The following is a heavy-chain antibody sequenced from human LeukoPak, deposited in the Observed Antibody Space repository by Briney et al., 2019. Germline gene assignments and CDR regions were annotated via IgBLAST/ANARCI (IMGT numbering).Heavy chain of an antibody. CDR2: IWDDGGNK. J-gene: IGHJ4*02. CDR3: ARDRDSSDWYNEVFDY. CDR1: GFTFTNYS. Sequence: PGGSLRLSCAASGFTFTNYSWHWVRQAPGKGLEWVAVIWDDGGNKFYADSVKGRFTISRDNSKNTLYLQVNSLRAEDTAVCYCARDRDSSDWYNEVFDYWGQGTLVTVSS. D-gene: IGHD6-19*01. V-gene: IGHV3-33*01.